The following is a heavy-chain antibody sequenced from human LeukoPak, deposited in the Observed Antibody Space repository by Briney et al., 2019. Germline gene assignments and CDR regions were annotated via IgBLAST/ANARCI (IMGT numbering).Heavy chain of an antibody. CDR1: GFTFSSYA. Sequence: GGSLRLSCEASGFTFSSYAMSWVRQAPGKGLEWVSAISGSGGSTYYADSVKGRFTISRDNSKNTLYLQMNSLRAENTAVYYCAKAGLITIFGVVISNPNFDYWGQGTLVTVSS. V-gene: IGHV3-23*01. D-gene: IGHD3-3*01. CDR3: AKAGLITIFGVVISNPNFDY. J-gene: IGHJ4*02. CDR2: ISGSGGST.